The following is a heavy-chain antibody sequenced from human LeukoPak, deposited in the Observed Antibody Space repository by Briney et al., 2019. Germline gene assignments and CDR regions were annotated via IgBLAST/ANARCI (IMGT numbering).Heavy chain of an antibody. V-gene: IGHV4-4*09. J-gene: IGHJ4*02. Sequence: PSETLSLTCTVSGGSISPYFWSWIRQPPGKGLEWIGYIYSDGSTKYNPSLKSRATISLDTSKNQLSLKLSSVTAADTAVYYCARRQIYFDYWGQGTLVTVSS. CDR3: ARRQIYFDY. CDR2: IYSDGST. CDR1: GGSISPYF.